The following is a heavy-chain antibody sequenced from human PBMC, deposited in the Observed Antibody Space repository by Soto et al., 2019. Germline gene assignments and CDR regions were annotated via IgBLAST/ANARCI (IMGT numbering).Heavy chain of an antibody. J-gene: IGHJ4*02. CDR2: IRSKANSYAT. D-gene: IGHD3-3*01. Sequence: EVQLVESGGGLVQPGGSLKLSCAASGFNFSGSAMEWVRQASGKGLEWVGRIRSKANSYATAYAVSVKGRFTISRDDSRNTAYLQMNSLKTEDTAVYYCARGVYDFWSGHPKGLDYWGQGTVVTVSS. CDR1: GFNFSGSA. CDR3: ARGVYDFWSGHPKGLDY. V-gene: IGHV3-73*02.